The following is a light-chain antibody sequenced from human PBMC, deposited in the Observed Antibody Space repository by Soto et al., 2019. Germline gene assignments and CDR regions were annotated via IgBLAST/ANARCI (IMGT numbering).Light chain of an antibody. Sequence: QSARTDPASVSGSPGQSITISCTGTSGDIGSYTYVSWYQQYPGKAPKLLISEVTNRPSGVSNRFSGSKSGNTASLTISGLQAEDEAHYYCSSYTTNSPPVVFGGGTKSPS. J-gene: IGLJ2*01. V-gene: IGLV2-14*01. CDR2: EVT. CDR3: SSYTTNSPPVV. CDR1: SGDIGSYTY.